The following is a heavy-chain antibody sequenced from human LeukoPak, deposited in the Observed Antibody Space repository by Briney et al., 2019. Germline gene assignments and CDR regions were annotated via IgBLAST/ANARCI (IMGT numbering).Heavy chain of an antibody. Sequence: SETLSLTCTVSGGSINSYYWSWIRQPPGKGLEWIGYVSYSGSTNYNPSLNSRVTISVDTSKNLFFLKLTSVTAADTALYYCARGNANWGQGTLVTVSS. CDR1: GGSINSYY. J-gene: IGHJ4*02. V-gene: IGHV4-59*01. CDR3: ARGNAN. CDR2: VSYSGST.